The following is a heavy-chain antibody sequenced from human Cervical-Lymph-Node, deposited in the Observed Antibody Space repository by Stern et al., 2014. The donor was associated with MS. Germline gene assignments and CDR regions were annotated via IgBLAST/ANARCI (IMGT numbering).Heavy chain of an antibody. D-gene: IGHD3-3*01. CDR1: GYTFTTYA. V-gene: IGHV1-3*04. J-gene: IGHJ4*02. CDR3: ARGPMFGFVIMHHFDY. CDR2: INTGNGDT. Sequence: QVQLGQSAAEVKKPGASVRVSCKASGYTFTTYAMHWVRQAPGQSLEWMGWINTGNGDTFYSQKFQGRVTITRDTSATTVYMDLSSLKSEDTSVYYCARGPMFGFVIMHHFDYWGQGTLVTVSS.